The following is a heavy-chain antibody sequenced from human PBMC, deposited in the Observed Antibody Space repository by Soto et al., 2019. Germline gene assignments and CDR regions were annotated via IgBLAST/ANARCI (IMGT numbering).Heavy chain of an antibody. Sequence: GGSLRLSCAASGFTFSSYGMHWVRQAPGKGLEWVAVISYDGSNKYYADSVKGRFTISRDNSKNTLYLQMNSLRAEDTAVYYCAKDRAIKGYCSSTSCRYFDYWGQGTLVTVSS. V-gene: IGHV3-30*18. CDR1: GFTFSSYG. D-gene: IGHD2-2*01. J-gene: IGHJ4*02. CDR2: ISYDGSNK. CDR3: AKDRAIKGYCSSTSCRYFDY.